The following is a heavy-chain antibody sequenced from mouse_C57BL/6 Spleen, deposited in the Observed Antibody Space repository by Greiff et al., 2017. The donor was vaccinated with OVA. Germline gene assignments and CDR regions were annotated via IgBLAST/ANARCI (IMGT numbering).Heavy chain of an antibody. CDR2: INPSSGYT. V-gene: IGHV1-7*01. J-gene: IGHJ2*01. CDR1: GYTFTSYW. Sequence: QVQLQQSGAELAKPGASVKLSCKASGYTFTSYWMHWVKQRPGQGLEWIGYINPSSGYTKYNQKFKDKATLTAYKSSSTAYMQLSSLTFEDSAVYYCARDGYDYVPYWGQGTTLTVSS. CDR3: ARDGYDYVPY. D-gene: IGHD2-4*01.